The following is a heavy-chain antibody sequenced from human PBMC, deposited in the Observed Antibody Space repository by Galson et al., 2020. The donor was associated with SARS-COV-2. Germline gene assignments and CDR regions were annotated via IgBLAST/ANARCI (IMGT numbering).Heavy chain of an antibody. CDR2: ISFDGSIK. Sequence: GESLKISCAASGFTFSSYAMHWVRQAPGKGLEWVAVISFDGSIKFYAESVKGRFTISRDNSKKTLYLQMNSLRAEDTALYYCARGYVESAMPTGGYWGQGTLVTVSS. V-gene: IGHV3-30-3*01. J-gene: IGHJ4*02. D-gene: IGHD5-18*01. CDR3: ARGYVESAMPTGGY. CDR1: GFTFSSYA.